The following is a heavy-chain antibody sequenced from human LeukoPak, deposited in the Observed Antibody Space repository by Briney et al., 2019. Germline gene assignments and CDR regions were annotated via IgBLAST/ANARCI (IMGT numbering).Heavy chain of an antibody. CDR2: ISSNGGST. D-gene: IGHD5-12*01. CDR3: VKVGYSGSSGYLDL. Sequence: GGSLRLSCSASGLTFSRYAMHWVRQAPGKGLEYVSVISSNGGSTYYADSVKDRFTISRDNSKSTLDLQMSSLRAEDTAVYYCVKVGYSGSSGYLDLWGRGTLVTVSS. V-gene: IGHV3-64D*09. J-gene: IGHJ2*01. CDR1: GLTFSRYA.